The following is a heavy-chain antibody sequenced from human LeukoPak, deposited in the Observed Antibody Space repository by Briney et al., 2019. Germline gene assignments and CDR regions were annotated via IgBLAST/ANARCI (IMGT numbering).Heavy chain of an antibody. D-gene: IGHD4-11*01. J-gene: IGHJ4*02. CDR1: GFTFDDYA. V-gene: IGHV3-43D*03. CDR2: ISWDGGLT. Sequence: GGSLRLSCAASGFTFDDYAMHWVRQAPGKGLEWVSLISWDGGLTYYADSMEGRFTISRDNSKNSLYLQMNSLRTEHTALYYCAKPRRGTITTGPAYTHWGQGTLVTVSS. CDR3: AKPRRGTITTGPAYTH.